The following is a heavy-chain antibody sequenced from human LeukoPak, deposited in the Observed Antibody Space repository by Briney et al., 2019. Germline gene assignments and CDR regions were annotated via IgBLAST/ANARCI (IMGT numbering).Heavy chain of an antibody. CDR3: TRGSIAYYYMDV. D-gene: IGHD3-22*01. V-gene: IGHV4-39*07. CDR1: GGSISSSSYY. CDR2: IYYSGST. Sequence: PSETLSLTCTVSGGSISSSSYYWVWIRQPPGKGLEWIGSIYYSGSTYYNPSLKSRVTISVDTSKNQFSLKLSSVTAADTAVYYCTRGSIAYYYMDVWGKGTTVTISS. J-gene: IGHJ6*03.